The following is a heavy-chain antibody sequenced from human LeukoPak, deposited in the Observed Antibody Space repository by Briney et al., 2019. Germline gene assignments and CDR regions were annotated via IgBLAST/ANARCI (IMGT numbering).Heavy chain of an antibody. CDR1: GYTFTSYD. CDR2: MNPNSGNT. D-gene: IGHD3-10*01. V-gene: IGHV1-8*01. CDR3: AXXXXLSYGSXSYYAN. Sequence: ASVKVSCKASGYTFTSYDINWVRQATGQRREWMGWMNPNSGNTGYAQKFQGRGTMTRNTSISTAYMELSSLRSEDTAVYYFAXXXXLSYGSXSYYANWGQGTLVTVSS. J-gene: IGHJ4*02.